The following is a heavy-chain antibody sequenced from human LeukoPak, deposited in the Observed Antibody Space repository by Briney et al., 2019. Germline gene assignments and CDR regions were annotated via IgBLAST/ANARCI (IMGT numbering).Heavy chain of an antibody. V-gene: IGHV4-31*03. Sequence: PSQTPSPTRTVSGGSLNRGGYYWSWIPPHPRKGLEWIGYIYYSGSTYYNPSLKSRVTISVDTSKNQFSLKLSSVTAADTAVYYCAREAAAGTSWFDPWGQGTLVTVSS. CDR2: IYYSGST. CDR3: AREAAAGTSWFDP. D-gene: IGHD6-13*01. J-gene: IGHJ5*02. CDR1: GGSLNRGGYY.